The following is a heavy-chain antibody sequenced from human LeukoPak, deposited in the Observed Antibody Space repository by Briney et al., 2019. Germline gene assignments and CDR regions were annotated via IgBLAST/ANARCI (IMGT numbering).Heavy chain of an antibody. CDR3: ARDYFDY. CDR2: MKEGGSEK. CDR1: GFSLSSYW. V-gene: IGHV3-7*01. Sequence: PGGSLRLSCVASGFSLSSYWMGWVRQAPGKGLEWVANMKEGGSEKHYVDSVKGRFTISRDNAKNSVYLQMNSLRAEDTALYYCARDYFDYWGQGTLVIVSS. J-gene: IGHJ4*02.